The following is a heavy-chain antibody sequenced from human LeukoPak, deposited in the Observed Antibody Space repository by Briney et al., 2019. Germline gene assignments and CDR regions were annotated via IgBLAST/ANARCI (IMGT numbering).Heavy chain of an antibody. Sequence: PSETLSLTCAVYGGSFSGYYWSWIRQPPGKGLEWIGEVNHSGSTNYNPSLKSRVTISVDTSKNQFSLKLSSVTAADTAVYYCASFPYGVWGVINHLDYWGQGTLVTVSS. CDR2: VNHSGST. CDR3: ASFPYGVWGVINHLDY. J-gene: IGHJ4*02. V-gene: IGHV4-34*01. D-gene: IGHD3-10*01. CDR1: GGSFSGYY.